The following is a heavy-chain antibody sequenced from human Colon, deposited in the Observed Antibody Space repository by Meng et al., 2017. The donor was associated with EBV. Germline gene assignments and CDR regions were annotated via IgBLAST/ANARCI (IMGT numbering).Heavy chain of an antibody. Sequence: HVLLPQSGAGLVNPSGTRSLTCAVSGTSLSTSNWWSWIRQSPGEGLEWIGAIYHNGQTNYNPSLKSRVSMSVDESKNEFSLNLKSVTAADTAVYYCARDGGVTHIPWGQGVLVTVSS. CDR2: IYHNGQT. CDR1: GTSLSTSNW. J-gene: IGHJ5*02. D-gene: IGHD2-8*02. CDR3: ARDGGVTHIP. V-gene: IGHV4-4*02.